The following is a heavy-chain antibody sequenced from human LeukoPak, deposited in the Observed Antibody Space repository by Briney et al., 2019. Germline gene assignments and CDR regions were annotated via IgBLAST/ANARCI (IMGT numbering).Heavy chain of an antibody. CDR2: ISSSSTYK. D-gene: IGHD3-10*02. Sequence: NPGGSLRLSCAASGFTFSSYSMSWVRQGPGKGLEWVSSISSSSTYKYYAGSVKGRFTISGDNAKNSLYLQMNSLRAEDTAVYYCAELGITMIGGVWGKGTTVTISS. J-gene: IGHJ6*04. CDR1: GFTFSSYS. CDR3: AELGITMIGGV. V-gene: IGHV3-21*01.